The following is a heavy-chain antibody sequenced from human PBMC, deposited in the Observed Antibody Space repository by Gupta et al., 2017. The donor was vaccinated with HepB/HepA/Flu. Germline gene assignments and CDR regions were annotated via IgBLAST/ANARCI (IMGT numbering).Heavy chain of an antibody. CDR1: GVPFRNYG. D-gene: IGHD2-2*01. V-gene: IGHV1-69*06. CDR2: IFPMFGTA. CDR3: ARTSCSTSDCPHPSYYYYLDI. J-gene: IGHJ6*03. Sequence: QVQLVQSGAEVKKPGSSVKVSCKASGVPFRNYGITWVRQAPGQGLEWVGGIFPMFGTADYAQQLKGRVTITADTFTSTAYMELSSLRSQDTAVYYCARTSCSTSDCPHPSYYYYLDIWGKGTTVTVSS.